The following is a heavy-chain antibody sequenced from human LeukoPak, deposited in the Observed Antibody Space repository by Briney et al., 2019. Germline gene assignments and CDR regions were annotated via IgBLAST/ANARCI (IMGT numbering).Heavy chain of an antibody. Sequence: SETLSLTCTVSGVSISGYYWTWIRQSAGKGLEWIGRVYASGTTNYNPSLKSPVTMSIDTCKNQFSLNLSSVTAADTAVYYCARSFGSGTYYKYWGQGTLVTVS. J-gene: IGHJ4*02. CDR3: ARSFGSGTYYKY. V-gene: IGHV4-4*07. D-gene: IGHD3-10*01. CDR1: GVSISGYY. CDR2: VYASGTT.